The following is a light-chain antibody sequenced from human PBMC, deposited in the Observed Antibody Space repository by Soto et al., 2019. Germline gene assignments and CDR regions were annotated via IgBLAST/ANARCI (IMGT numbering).Light chain of an antibody. CDR3: MQGTHWPIT. J-gene: IGKJ5*01. V-gene: IGKV2-30*02. CDR1: QSILHANGYNY. Sequence: LLTQSPISLPVTPGEPASISCRPSQSILHANGYNYLDWFQQRPGRSPRRLIYKVSNRDSGVPARFSGSGSGTDFALKISRVEAEDVGVYYCMQGTHWPITFGQGTRPAIK. CDR2: KVS.